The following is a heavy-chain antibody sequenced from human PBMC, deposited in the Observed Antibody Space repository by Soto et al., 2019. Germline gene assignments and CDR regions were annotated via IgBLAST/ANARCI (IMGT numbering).Heavy chain of an antibody. CDR3: ASVRGGYYYAMDV. J-gene: IGHJ6*02. D-gene: IGHD3-10*02. CDR1: GESFSAYI. CDR2: IYHSGST. Sequence: SETLSLTCTVYGESFSAYIWTWIRQTPGKGLQWIGQIYHSGSTNYNPSLKSRVTISVDKSKNQFSLKLSSVTAADTAVYYCASVRGGYYYAMDVWGQGTTVTVSS. V-gene: IGHV4-34*01.